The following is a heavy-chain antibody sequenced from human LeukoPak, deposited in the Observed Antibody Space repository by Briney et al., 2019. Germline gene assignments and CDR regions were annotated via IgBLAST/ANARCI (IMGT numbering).Heavy chain of an antibody. V-gene: IGHV4-34*01. J-gene: IGHJ5*02. D-gene: IGHD2-2*01. CDR3: ARGKLGYCSITSCYLKKGWFDP. CDR1: GGSFSGYY. CDR2: INHSGST. Sequence: SETLSLTCAVYGGSFSGYYWSWIRQPPGKGLEWIGEINHSGSTNYKPSLNSRVTISVDTSKNQFSLKLSSVTAADTAVYYCARGKLGYCSITSCYLKKGWFDPWGQGTLVAVSS.